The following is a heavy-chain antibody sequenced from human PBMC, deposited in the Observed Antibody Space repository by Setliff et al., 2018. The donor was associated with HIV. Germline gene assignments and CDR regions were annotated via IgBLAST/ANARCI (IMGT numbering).Heavy chain of an antibody. CDR2: MNPKSGHT. CDR1: GYTFSSYD. Sequence: ASVKVSCKASGYTFSSYDINWVRQATGQGLGWMGWMNPKSGHTGYAQKFQGRVTMTRNTSISTAYMELSSLRSEDTAVYYCAREGYNFWSGFHHWGQGTLVTVSS. V-gene: IGHV1-8*02. D-gene: IGHD3-3*01. CDR3: AREGYNFWSGFHH. J-gene: IGHJ4*02.